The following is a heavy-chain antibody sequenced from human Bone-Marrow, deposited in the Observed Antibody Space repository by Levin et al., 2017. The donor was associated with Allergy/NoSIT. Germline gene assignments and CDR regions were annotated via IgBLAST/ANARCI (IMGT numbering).Heavy chain of an antibody. D-gene: IGHD2-8*02. CDR1: GFSVSTNY. Sequence: GESLKISCVASGFSVSTNYMRWLRQAPGKGLEWVSLIYSEGTTDYADSVKGRFTISRDKSKNTLYLQMNSLRVEDTAVYYCARDGGVQVGGDYVGQGTLVTVSS. CDR2: IYSEGTT. J-gene: IGHJ4*02. V-gene: IGHV3-66*01. CDR3: ARDGGVQVGGDY.